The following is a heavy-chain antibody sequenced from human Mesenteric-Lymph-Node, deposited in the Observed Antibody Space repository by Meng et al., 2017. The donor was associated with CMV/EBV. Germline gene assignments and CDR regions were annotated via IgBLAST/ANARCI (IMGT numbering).Heavy chain of an antibody. CDR3: VRDRGGLHYFDY. CDR2: IWYDGSNK. D-gene: IGHD3-16*01. J-gene: IGHJ4*02. Sequence: SCAASGFTFKNFGMHWVRQAPGKGLEWVAVIWYDGSNKYYADSVRGRFTFSRDNSKNTLYLQMNSLRADDTAVYYCVRDRGGLHYFDYWGQGTLVTVSS. CDR1: GFTFKNFG. V-gene: IGHV3-33*01.